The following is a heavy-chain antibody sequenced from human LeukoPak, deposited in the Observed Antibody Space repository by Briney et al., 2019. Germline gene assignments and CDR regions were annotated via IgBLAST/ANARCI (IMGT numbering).Heavy chain of an antibody. V-gene: IGHV1-69*04. CDR3: AREYYYDSSGYYPLFDY. CDR2: IIPILGIA. J-gene: IGHJ4*02. D-gene: IGHD3-22*01. CDR1: GGTFSSYA. Sequence: SVKVSCQASGGTFSSYAISWVRQAPGQGLEWMGRIIPILGIANYAQKFQGRVTITADKSTSTAYMELSSLRSEDTAVYYCAREYYYDSSGYYPLFDYWGQGTLVTVSS.